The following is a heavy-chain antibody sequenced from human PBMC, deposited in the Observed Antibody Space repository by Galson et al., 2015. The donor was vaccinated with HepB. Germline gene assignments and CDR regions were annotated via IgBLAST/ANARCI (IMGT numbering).Heavy chain of an antibody. CDR2: ISAYNGNT. D-gene: IGHD6-13*01. CDR3: ARDRRSSGWYLFGPGLDYYYYYGMDV. V-gene: IGHV1-18*04. J-gene: IGHJ6*02. Sequence: QSGAEVKKPGASVKVSCKASGYTFTSYGISWVRQAPGQGLEWMGWISAYNGNTNYAQKLQGRVTMTTDTSTSTAYMELRSLRSDDTAVYYCARDRRSSGWYLFGPGLDYYYYYGMDVWGQGTTVTVSS. CDR1: GYTFTSYG.